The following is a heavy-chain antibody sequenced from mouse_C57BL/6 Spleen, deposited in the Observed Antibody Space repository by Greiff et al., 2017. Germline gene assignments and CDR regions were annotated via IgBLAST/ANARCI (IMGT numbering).Heavy chain of an antibody. CDR2: IYPGDGDT. CDR3: ARSRGYYDFYYYAMDY. D-gene: IGHD2-4*01. CDR1: GYAFSSYW. V-gene: IGHV1-80*01. Sequence: QVQLKQSGAELVKPGASVKISCKASGYAFSSYWMNWVKQRPGKGLEWIGQIYPGDGDTNYNGKFKGKDTLTADKSSSTAYMQLSSLTSEDSAVYFCARSRGYYDFYYYAMDYWGQGTSVTVSS. J-gene: IGHJ4*01.